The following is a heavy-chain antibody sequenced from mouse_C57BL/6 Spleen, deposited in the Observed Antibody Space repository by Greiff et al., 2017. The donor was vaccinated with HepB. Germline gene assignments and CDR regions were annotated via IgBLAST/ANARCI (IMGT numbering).Heavy chain of an antibody. D-gene: IGHD1-1*01. CDR3: ARSYYGSSHRLDY. J-gene: IGHJ2*01. CDR2: INPSTGGT. CDR1: GYSFTGYY. V-gene: IGHV1-42*01. Sequence: VQLQQSGPELVKPGASVKISCKASGYSFTGYYMNWVKQSPEKSLEWIGEINPSTGGTTYNQKFKAKATLTVDKSSSTAYMQLKSLTSEDSAVYYCARSYYGSSHRLDYWGQGTTLTVSS.